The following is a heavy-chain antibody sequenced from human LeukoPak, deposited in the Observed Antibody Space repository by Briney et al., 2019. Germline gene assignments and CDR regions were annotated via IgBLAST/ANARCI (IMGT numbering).Heavy chain of an antibody. V-gene: IGHV3-23*01. CDR2: ISPSGGIT. Sequence: PGGSLRLSCAASGFTFNSHAMNWVRQAPGKGLEWVSVISPSGGITYYAESVKGRFTVSRDHSKNTLFLQMNSLRVEDTALYYCAKEPSHSSGYWDSWGQGTLVTVSS. D-gene: IGHD3-22*01. CDR3: AKEPSHSSGYWDS. CDR1: GFTFNSHA. J-gene: IGHJ4*02.